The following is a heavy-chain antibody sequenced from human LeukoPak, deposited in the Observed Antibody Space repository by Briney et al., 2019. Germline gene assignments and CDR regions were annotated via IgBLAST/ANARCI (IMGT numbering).Heavy chain of an antibody. Sequence: GGSLRPSCVASGFSFNYYWMSWVRQAPGKGLEWVANIKEDGSEKYYADSVKGRFTISRVNAKNSLSLQMDSLRVEDTAVYYCARDQYQVPYYSQYYGMDVWGQGTTVIVSS. CDR3: ARDQYQVPYYSQYYGMDV. V-gene: IGHV3-7*01. CDR2: IKEDGSEK. CDR1: GFSFNYYW. J-gene: IGHJ6*02. D-gene: IGHD2-2*01.